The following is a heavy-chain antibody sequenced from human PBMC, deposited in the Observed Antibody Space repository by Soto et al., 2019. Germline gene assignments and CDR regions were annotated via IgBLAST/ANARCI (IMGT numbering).Heavy chain of an antibody. CDR2: ISYDGSNK. CDR1: GFTFSSYG. V-gene: IGHV3-30*18. D-gene: IGHD5-18*01. Sequence: GGSLRLSCAASGFTFSSYGMHWVRQAPGKGLEWVAVISYDGSNKYYADSVKGRFTISRDNSKNTLYLQMNSLRAEDTAVYYCAKWAAMVLHYGMDVWGQGTTVTVSS. CDR3: AKWAAMVLHYGMDV. J-gene: IGHJ6*02.